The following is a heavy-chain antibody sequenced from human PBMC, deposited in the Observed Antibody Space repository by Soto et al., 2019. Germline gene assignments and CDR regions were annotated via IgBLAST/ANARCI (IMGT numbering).Heavy chain of an antibody. CDR2: IIPIFGTA. Sequence: SVKVSCKASGGTFSSYAISCVRQAPGQGLEWMGGIIPIFGTANYAQKFQGRVTITADESTSTAYMELSSLRSEDTAVYYCAVSLNIVVVPAAIPVRYGMDVWGQGTTVTVSS. CDR1: GGTFSSYA. CDR3: AVSLNIVVVPAAIPVRYGMDV. J-gene: IGHJ6*02. D-gene: IGHD2-2*02. V-gene: IGHV1-69*13.